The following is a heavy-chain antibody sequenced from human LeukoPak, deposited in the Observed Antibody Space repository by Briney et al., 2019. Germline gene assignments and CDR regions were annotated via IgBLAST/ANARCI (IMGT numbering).Heavy chain of an antibody. CDR2: ISRNSGSI. J-gene: IGHJ1*01. D-gene: IGHD4-17*01. Sequence: GGSLRLSCAASGFTFSTYSMNWVRQAPGKGLEWVSYISRNSGSIYYAYSVKGRFTISRDNAKNSLYLQMNSLRAEDTAVYYCARPLDDYADYVSYFHRWGQGTLVTVSS. V-gene: IGHV3-48*01. CDR1: GFTFSTYS. CDR3: ARPLDDYADYVSYFHR.